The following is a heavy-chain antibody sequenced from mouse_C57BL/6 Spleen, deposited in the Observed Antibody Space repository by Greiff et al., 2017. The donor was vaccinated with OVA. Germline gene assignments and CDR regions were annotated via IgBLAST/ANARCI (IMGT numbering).Heavy chain of an antibody. Sequence: EVKLMESGEGLVKPGGSLKLSCAASGFTFSSYAMSWVRQTPEKRLEWVAYISRGGDYIYYADTVKGRFTISRDNAMNTLYLQMSSLKSEDTAMYCCTRGDSSGYVDYWGQGTTLTVSS. D-gene: IGHD3-2*02. J-gene: IGHJ2*01. V-gene: IGHV5-9-1*02. CDR3: TRGDSSGYVDY. CDR1: GFTFSSYA. CDR2: ISRGGDYI.